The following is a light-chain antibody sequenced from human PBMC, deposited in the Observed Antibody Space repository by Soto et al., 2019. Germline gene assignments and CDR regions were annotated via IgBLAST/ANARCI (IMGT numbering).Light chain of an antibody. V-gene: IGKV3-15*01. Sequence: EIVMTQSPATLSVSPGERATLSCRASQSVSSNLAWYQQKPGQAPRLLIYGASTRDTGIPARFSGSGSGTEFTLTISSLQSEDVAVYYGQQYNNWPSYTFGQGTKLEIK. CDR2: GAS. CDR1: QSVSSN. CDR3: QQYNNWPSYT. J-gene: IGKJ2*01.